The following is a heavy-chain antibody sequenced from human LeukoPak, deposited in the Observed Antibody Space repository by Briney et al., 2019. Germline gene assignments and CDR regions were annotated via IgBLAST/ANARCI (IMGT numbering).Heavy chain of an antibody. CDR2: ISGSGGST. CDR1: GFTFSNYA. J-gene: IGHJ4*02. V-gene: IGHV3-23*01. CDR3: AKDPYSYGPLHDY. Sequence: PGGSLRLSCAASGFTFSNYAMSWVRQAPGKGLEWVSVISGSGGSTYYADSVKGRFTISRDNSKNTLYLQMNSLRAEDTAVYYCAKDPYSYGPLHDYWGQGTLVTVSS. D-gene: IGHD5-18*01.